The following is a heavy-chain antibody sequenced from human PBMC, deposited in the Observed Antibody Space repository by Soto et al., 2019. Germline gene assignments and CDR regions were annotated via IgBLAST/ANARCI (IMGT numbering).Heavy chain of an antibody. CDR3: ARGPRITIFGKVYYYYYGMDV. CDR2: IYQSGSA. Sequence: PXETLSLTCTVAGCSITSDGYSWSWVRQPPGKGLEWISYIYQSGSAYYNPSLKSRVTISVDTSKNQFSLKLSSVTAADTAVYYCARGPRITIFGKVYYYYYGMDVWGQGNTVTVSS. D-gene: IGHD3-3*01. CDR1: GCSITSDGYS. V-gene: IGHV4-30-2*01. J-gene: IGHJ6*02.